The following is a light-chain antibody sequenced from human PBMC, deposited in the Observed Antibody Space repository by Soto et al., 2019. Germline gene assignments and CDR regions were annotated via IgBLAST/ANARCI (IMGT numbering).Light chain of an antibody. V-gene: IGLV2-8*01. CDR3: NAYAGSNNWV. J-gene: IGLJ3*02. Sequence: QSVLTQPPSASGSPGQSVTISCTGTSSDVGGYNYVSWYQQHPGTAPKLIIYEVSKWPSGIPDRFSGSKSGNTASLTVSGLQAEDEADYYCNAYAGSNNWVFGGGTKLTVL. CDR2: EVS. CDR1: SSDVGGYNY.